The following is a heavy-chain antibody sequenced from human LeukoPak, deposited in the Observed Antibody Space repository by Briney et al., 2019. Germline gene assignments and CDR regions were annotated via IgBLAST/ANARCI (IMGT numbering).Heavy chain of an antibody. CDR1: GYSISSGYY. D-gene: IGHD3-3*01. Sequence: SETLSLTCTVSGYSISSGYYWGWIRQPPGKGLGWIGSIYHSGSTYYNPSLKSRVTISVDTSKNQFSLKLSSVTAADTAVYYCARGGGDYYDFWRASPKPYWYFDLWGRGTLVTVSS. CDR2: IYHSGST. J-gene: IGHJ2*01. CDR3: ARGGGDYYDFWRASPKPYWYFDL. V-gene: IGHV4-38-2*02.